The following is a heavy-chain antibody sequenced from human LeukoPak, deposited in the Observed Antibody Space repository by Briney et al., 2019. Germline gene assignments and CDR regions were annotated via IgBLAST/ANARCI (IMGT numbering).Heavy chain of an antibody. J-gene: IGHJ4*02. CDR1: GFTVSSNY. Sequence: GGSLRLSCAASGFTVSSNYMSWVRQAPGKGLEWVSVIYSGGSTYYADSVKGRFTISRDNSKNTLYLQMNSLRAEDTAVYYCARGGPIYCSGDSCYPGDYWGQGTLVTVSS. CDR3: ARGGPIYCSGDSCYPGDY. D-gene: IGHD2-15*01. V-gene: IGHV3-53*01. CDR2: IYSGGST.